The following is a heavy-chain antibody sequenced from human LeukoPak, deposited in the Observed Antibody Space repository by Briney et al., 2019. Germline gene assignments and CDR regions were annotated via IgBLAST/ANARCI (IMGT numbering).Heavy chain of an antibody. CDR2: ISFDGTNK. Sequence: GGSLRLSCAASGFTFSNYGMSWVRQAPGKGLEWVAVISFDGTNKYYADSVKGRFTISRDNSKNTLYLQMNSLRTEDTAVYYCAKDRCSNGIGCYYYYMEVWGKGTTVTISS. D-gene: IGHD2-8*01. CDR1: GFTFSNYG. CDR3: AKDRCSNGIGCYYYYMEV. J-gene: IGHJ6*03. V-gene: IGHV3-30*18.